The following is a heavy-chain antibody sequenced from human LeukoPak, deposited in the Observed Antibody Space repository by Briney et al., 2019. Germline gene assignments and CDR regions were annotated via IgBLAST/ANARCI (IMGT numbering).Heavy chain of an antibody. J-gene: IGHJ4*02. CDR2: SRNKADSYTT. CDR1: GFTFSDHY. V-gene: IGHV3-72*01. Sequence: GGSLRLSCAVSGFTFSDHYMDWVRQAPGKGLEWVGRSRNKADSYTTEHAASVKGRFTISRDDSKNSLYLQMNYLKTEDTAVYYCARGGLYGGSSAFDFWGQGTLVTVSS. D-gene: IGHD4-23*01. CDR3: ARGGLYGGSSAFDF.